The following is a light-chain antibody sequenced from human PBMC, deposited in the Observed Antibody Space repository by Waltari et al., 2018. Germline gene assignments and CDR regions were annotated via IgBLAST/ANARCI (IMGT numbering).Light chain of an antibody. J-gene: IGKJ4*01. CDR1: QGISTH. V-gene: IGKV1-9*01. CDR3: QQIHGYPIT. CDR2: LAS. Sequence: DIQLTQSPSFLSANVGDIVTVTCRASQGISTHLAWYQQKPGKAPKLLISLASTLESGVPSSFSGSGSGTEFTLTISSLQPEDFATYYCQQIHGYPITFGGGTTVEI.